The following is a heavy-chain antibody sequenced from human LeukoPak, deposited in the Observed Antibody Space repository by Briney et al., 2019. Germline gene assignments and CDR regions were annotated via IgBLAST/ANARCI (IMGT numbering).Heavy chain of an antibody. D-gene: IGHD2-21*02. CDR1: GFTFSSYA. Sequence: GGSLRLSCAASGFTFSSYAMHWVRQAPGKGLEYVSAISSNGGSTYYANSVKGRFTISRDNSKNTLYLQMGSLRAEDMAVYYCARGPVTANEYFQHWGQGTLVTVSS. J-gene: IGHJ1*01. V-gene: IGHV3-64*01. CDR3: ARGPVTANEYFQH. CDR2: ISSNGGST.